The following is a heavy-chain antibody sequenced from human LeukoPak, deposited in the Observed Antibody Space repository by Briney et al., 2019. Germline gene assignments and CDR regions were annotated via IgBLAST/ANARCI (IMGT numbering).Heavy chain of an antibody. V-gene: IGHV4-34*01. CDR3: ARGRGGDRNFDY. D-gene: IGHD2-21*02. J-gene: IGHJ4*02. CDR1: GGSFSGYY. Sequence: SETLSLTCAVYGGSFSGYYWSWIRQPPGKGLEWIGSIYYSGSTYYNPSLKSRVTISVDTSKNQFSLKLSSVTAADTAVYYCARGRGGDRNFDYWGQGTLVTVSS. CDR2: IYYSGST.